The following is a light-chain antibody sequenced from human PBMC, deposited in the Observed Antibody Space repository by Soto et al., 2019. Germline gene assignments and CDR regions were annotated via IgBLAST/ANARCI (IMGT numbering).Light chain of an antibody. CDR1: SSDVGGYNY. V-gene: IGLV2-23*01. J-gene: IGLJ2*01. CDR2: EGS. Sequence: QSALTQPASVSGSPGQSITISCTGTSSDVGGYNYVSWYQQHPGKAPKLMIYEGSERPSGVSNRFSGSKSGNTASLTISGLQAEDEADYFCCSYAGGTTLVFGGGTKLTVL. CDR3: CSYAGGTTLV.